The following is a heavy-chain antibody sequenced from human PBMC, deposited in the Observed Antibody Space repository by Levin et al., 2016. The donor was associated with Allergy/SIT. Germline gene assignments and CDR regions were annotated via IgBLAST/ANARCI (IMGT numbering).Heavy chain of an antibody. Sequence: GESLKISCSASGFTFSSYAMHWVRQAPGKGLEYVSTTSRNGGITDYADSVKGRFTISKDNSRDTLYLQMSSLRAEDTAVYYCVKGHEDGAFDIWGQGTMVTVSS. CDR1: GFTFSSYA. D-gene: IGHD5-24*01. CDR2: TSRNGGIT. J-gene: IGHJ3*02. V-gene: IGHV3-64D*09. CDR3: VKGHEDGAFDI.